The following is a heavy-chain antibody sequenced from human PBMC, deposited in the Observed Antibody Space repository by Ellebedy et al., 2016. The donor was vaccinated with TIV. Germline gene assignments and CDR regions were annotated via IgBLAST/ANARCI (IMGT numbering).Heavy chain of an antibody. CDR1: GFTFSSYA. CDR2: ISYDGSNK. D-gene: IGHD2-15*01. V-gene: IGHV3-30-3*01. J-gene: IGHJ4*02. Sequence: GGSLRLXXAASGFTFSSYAMHWVRQAPGKGLEWVAVISYDGSNKYYADSVKGRFTISRDNSKNTLYLQMNSLRAEDTAVYYCARSHNLAAQGYFDYWGQGTLVTVSS. CDR3: ARSHNLAAQGYFDY.